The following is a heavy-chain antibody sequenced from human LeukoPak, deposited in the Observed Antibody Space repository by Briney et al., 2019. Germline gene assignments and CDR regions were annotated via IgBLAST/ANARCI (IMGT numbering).Heavy chain of an antibody. CDR2: INPNSGGT. CDR3: ARQYSSSWAFDY. D-gene: IGHD6-13*01. V-gene: IGHV1-2*02. CDR1: GYTFTGYY. J-gene: IGHJ4*02. Sequence: ASVKVSCKASGYTFTGYYMHWVRQAPGQGLEWMGWINPNSGGTNYAQKFQGRVTMTRDTSISTAYMELSRLRSDDTAVYYCARQYSSSWAFDYWGLGTLVTVSS.